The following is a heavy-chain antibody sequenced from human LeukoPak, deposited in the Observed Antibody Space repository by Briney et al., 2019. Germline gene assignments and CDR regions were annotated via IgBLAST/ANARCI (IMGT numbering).Heavy chain of an antibody. Sequence: PGGSLRLSCAASGFTFSSYGMHWVRQAPGKGLEWVAFIRYDGSNKYYADSVKGRFTISRDNSKNTLYLQMNSLRAEDTAVYYCAKVRWYFDWFVGDYFDYWGQGTLVTVSS. CDR3: AKVRWYFDWFVGDYFDY. J-gene: IGHJ4*02. CDR1: GFTFSSYG. CDR2: IRYDGSNK. D-gene: IGHD3-9*01. V-gene: IGHV3-30*02.